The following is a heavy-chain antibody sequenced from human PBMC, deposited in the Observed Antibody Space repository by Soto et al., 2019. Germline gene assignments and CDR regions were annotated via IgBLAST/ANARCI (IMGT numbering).Heavy chain of an antibody. CDR2: IYYSGSA. V-gene: IGHV4-31*03. Sequence: QVHLQESGPGLVKPSQTLSLTCTVSGGSITSGGYYWSWIRQNPGKGLEWMGYIYYSGSAYPNPSLTSRVTMPLETSKNQFSLSLNSVTAADSAVYYCARDGGATGRIDGWGQGTTVTVSS. CDR3: ARDGGATGRIDG. CDR1: GGSITSGGYY. J-gene: IGHJ6*02. D-gene: IGHD4-4*01.